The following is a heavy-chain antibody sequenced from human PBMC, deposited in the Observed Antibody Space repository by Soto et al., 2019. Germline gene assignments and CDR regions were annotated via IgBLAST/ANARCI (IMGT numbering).Heavy chain of an antibody. CDR2: MNPNSGNT. D-gene: IGHD2-21*02. J-gene: IGHJ4*02. CDR1: GYTFTTYD. V-gene: IGHV1-8*01. CDR3: MRYGVAATY. Sequence: ASVKVSRKASGYTFTTYDIHWVRQTTAQGLEWMGWMNPNSGNTGYLQKFQDRITLTRDTSITTAYMELSSLRSDDTAVYFCMRYGVAATYWGQGTLVTVSS.